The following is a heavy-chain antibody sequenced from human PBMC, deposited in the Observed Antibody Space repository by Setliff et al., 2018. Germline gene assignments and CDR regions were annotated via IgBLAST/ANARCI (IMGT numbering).Heavy chain of an antibody. Sequence: LSLTCTVSGGSISDNNYYWGWIRQAPGKGLEWISYITSSGSTIYYADSVKGRFTISRDNAKNSLYLQMNSLRAEDTAMYYCVRPLEYWGQGTLVTVSS. CDR3: VRPLEY. CDR2: ITSSGSTI. J-gene: IGHJ4*02. CDR1: GGSISDNNYY. D-gene: IGHD6-6*01. V-gene: IGHV3-11*01.